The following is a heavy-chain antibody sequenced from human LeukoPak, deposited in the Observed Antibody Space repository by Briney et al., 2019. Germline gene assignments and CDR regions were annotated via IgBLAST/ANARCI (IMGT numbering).Heavy chain of an antibody. J-gene: IGHJ4*02. CDR3: TTDRYYDSSGYYYPFDY. Sequence: GGSLRLSCAASGFTFSNAWMSWVRQAPGKGLKWVGRIKSKTDGGSTDYAAPVKGRFTISRDDSKNTLYLQMNSLKTEDTAVYYCTTDRYYDSSGYYYPFDYWGQGTLVTVSS. D-gene: IGHD3-22*01. V-gene: IGHV3-15*01. CDR1: GFTFSNAW. CDR2: IKSKTDGGST.